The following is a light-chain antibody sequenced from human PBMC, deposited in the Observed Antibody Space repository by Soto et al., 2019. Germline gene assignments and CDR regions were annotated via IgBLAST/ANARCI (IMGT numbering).Light chain of an antibody. Sequence: QSPLPQPASVSGSPGQSITISCTGTSSDVGSYNLVSWYQQHPGKAPKLMIYEGSERPSGVSKRFSGSKSGNTASLTISGLQAEDEADYYCCSYAGSSTSVVFGGGTKLTVL. J-gene: IGLJ2*01. CDR2: EGS. CDR3: CSYAGSSTSVV. CDR1: SSDVGSYNL. V-gene: IGLV2-23*01.